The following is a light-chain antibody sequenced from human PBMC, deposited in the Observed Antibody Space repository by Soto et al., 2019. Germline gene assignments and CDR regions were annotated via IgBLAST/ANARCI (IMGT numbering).Light chain of an antibody. CDR1: QSVGSNY. Sequence: EIVLTQSPGTLSLSPGERATLSCRARQSVGSNYLAWYQQKPCQAPRPFMYVASIRATGIPDRFSGSGSGTDFSLTISRLEPEDFAVYYCQQYGSSPITFGGGTKVEIK. J-gene: IGKJ4*01. V-gene: IGKV3-20*01. CDR3: QQYGSSPIT. CDR2: VAS.